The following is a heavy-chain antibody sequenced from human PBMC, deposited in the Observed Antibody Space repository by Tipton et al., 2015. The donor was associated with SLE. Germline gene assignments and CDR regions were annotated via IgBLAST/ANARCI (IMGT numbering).Heavy chain of an antibody. V-gene: IGHV1-46*01. CDR1: GYTFTSYY. J-gene: IGHJ4*02. Sequence: QSGAEVKKPGASVKVSCKASGYTFTSYYMHWVRQAPGQGLEWMGIINPSGGSTSYAQKFQGRVTMTRDTSTSTVYMELSSLRSEDTAVYYCARMYYYDSSGYYSSLDYWGQGTLVTVSS. CDR3: ARMYYYDSSGYYSSLDY. D-gene: IGHD3-22*01. CDR2: INPSGGST.